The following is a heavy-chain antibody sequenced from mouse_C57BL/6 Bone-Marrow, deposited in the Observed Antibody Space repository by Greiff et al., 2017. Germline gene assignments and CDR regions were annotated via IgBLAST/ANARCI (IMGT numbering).Heavy chain of an antibody. J-gene: IGHJ3*01. CDR2: INPSNGGT. D-gene: IGHD2-4*01. CDR3: ASLYYDYDVFAY. V-gene: IGHV1-53*01. Sequence: VKQRPGQGLEWIGNINPSNGGTNYNEKFKSKATLTVDKSSSTAYMQLSSLTSEDSAVYYCASLYYDYDVFAYWGQGTLVTVSA.